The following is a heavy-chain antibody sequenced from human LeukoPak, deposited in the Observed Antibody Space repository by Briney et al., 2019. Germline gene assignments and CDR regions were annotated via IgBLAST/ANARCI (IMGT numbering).Heavy chain of an antibody. D-gene: IGHD1-1*01. V-gene: IGHV1-69*13. CDR2: IIPIFGTA. CDR1: GYTFTSYG. J-gene: IGHJ6*02. CDR3: ARWNGGYYYGMDV. Sequence: GASVKVSCKASGYTFTSYGISWVRQAPGQGLEWMGGIIPIFGTANYAQKFQGRVTITADESTSTAYMELSSLRSEDTAVYYCARWNGGYYYGMDVWGQGTTVTVSS.